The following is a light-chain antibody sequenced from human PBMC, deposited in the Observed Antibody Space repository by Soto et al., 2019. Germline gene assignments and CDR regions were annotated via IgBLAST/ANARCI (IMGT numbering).Light chain of an antibody. CDR1: KSAIGIYDF. CDR2: EVV. V-gene: IGLV2-8*01. J-gene: IGLJ1*01. Sequence: QSALTQPPSASGSPGQSVTISCTGSKSAIGIYDFVSWYHHHPGKAPRLIIYEVVQRPSGVPDRFSGSKSGNTASLTVSGLQAADEADYFCKSYAGSNTYVFGTGTKLTVL. CDR3: KSYAGSNTYV.